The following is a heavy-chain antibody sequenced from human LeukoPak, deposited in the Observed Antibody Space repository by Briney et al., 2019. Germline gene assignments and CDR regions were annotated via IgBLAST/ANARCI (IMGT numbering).Heavy chain of an antibody. D-gene: IGHD2-2*01. V-gene: IGHV3-23*01. CDR3: AKDQPFCSTTNCYPDY. CDR2: ISDSGVST. J-gene: IGHJ4*02. CDR1: GITFSSYA. Sequence: GGSLRLSCAASGITFSSYAMTWVRQAPGKGLEWVSTISDSGVSTYYADSVKGRFTISRDNSKNTLYLQMNSLRAADTAVYYCAKDQPFCSTTNCYPDYWGQGTLVTVSS.